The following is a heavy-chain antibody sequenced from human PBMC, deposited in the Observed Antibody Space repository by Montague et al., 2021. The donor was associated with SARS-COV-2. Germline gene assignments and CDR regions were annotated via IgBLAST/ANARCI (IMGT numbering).Heavy chain of an antibody. D-gene: IGHD2-2*01. J-gene: IGHJ5*01. Sequence: SETLSLTCTVSGGSMNDYYWTWLRQPPGKGLEWIGNIYYTGSTKYSSSLKSRVTMSVDTSRKQISLKLSSVTAADSAVYYCARGALGLPAAFNWFDSWGQGNLVTVSS. CDR1: GGSMNDYY. V-gene: IGHV4-59*01. CDR2: IYYTGST. CDR3: ARGALGLPAAFNWFDS.